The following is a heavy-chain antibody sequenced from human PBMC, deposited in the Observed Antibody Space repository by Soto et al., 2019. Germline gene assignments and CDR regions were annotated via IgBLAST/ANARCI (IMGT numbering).Heavy chain of an antibody. Sequence: NPSETLSLTCAVYGGSFSGYYWSWIRQPPGKGLEWIGEINHSGSTNYNPSLKSRVTISVDTSKNQFSLKLSSVTAADTAVYYCARTVLRWKIKSGYFDYWGQGTLVTVSS. CDR1: GGSFSGYY. V-gene: IGHV4-34*01. J-gene: IGHJ4*02. D-gene: IGHD3-3*01. CDR3: ARTVLRWKIKSGYFDY. CDR2: INHSGST.